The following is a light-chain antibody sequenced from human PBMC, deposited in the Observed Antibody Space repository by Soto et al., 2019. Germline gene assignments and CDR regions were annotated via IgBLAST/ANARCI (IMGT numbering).Light chain of an antibody. J-gene: IGKJ4*01. Sequence: DSQMTQYPSTLSASVGDRVTITCRASQSISSWLAWYQQKPGKAPKLLISKASTLQSGVPPRFSGSGSGTEFTLTIGSLQPDEFATYYCQQYESYPMTFGGGTKVEIK. CDR1: QSISSW. CDR3: QQYESYPMT. CDR2: KAS. V-gene: IGKV1-5*03.